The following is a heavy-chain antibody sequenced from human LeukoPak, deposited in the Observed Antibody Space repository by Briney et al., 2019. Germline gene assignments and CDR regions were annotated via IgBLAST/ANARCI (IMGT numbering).Heavy chain of an antibody. CDR3: ARDPGAYSSSPIDY. D-gene: IGHD6-6*01. Sequence: PGGSLRLSCAASGFTFSSYAMSWVRQAPGKGLEWVSSISSSSSYIYYADSVKGRFTISRDNAKNSLSLQMNSLRAEDTAVYYCARDPGAYSSSPIDYWGQGTLVTVSS. J-gene: IGHJ4*02. CDR2: ISSSSSYI. CDR1: GFTFSSYA. V-gene: IGHV3-21*01.